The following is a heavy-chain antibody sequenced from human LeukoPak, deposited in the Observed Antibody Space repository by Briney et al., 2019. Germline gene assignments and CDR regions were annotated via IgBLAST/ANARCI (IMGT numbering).Heavy chain of an antibody. D-gene: IGHD3-10*01. CDR1: GFTFSNYA. V-gene: IGHV3-23*01. Sequence: GGSLRLSCAASGFTFSNYAMHWVRQAPGKGLEWVSGISGSGGATYYADSVKGRFTISRDDPHNTLYLQMNSLRAEDTAVYFCARGGVDYYGSGTYYLMYYFDYWGQGALVTVSS. CDR2: ISGSGGAT. CDR3: ARGGVDYYGSGTYYLMYYFDY. J-gene: IGHJ4*02.